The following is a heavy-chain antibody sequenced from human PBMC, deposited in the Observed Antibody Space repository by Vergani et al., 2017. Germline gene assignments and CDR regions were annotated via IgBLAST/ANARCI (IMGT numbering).Heavy chain of an antibody. CDR1: GYSFNSYG. Sequence: QVQLVQSGAEMKKPGASVNVSCKTSGYSFNSYGINWVRQAPGQGLEWLGWISGNDGKTKYVETLQGRITVTIDTSTNSAYMELRGLRSDDTAVYYCARGGSIAAPSYLYYFCMDVWGKGTSVTVSS. V-gene: IGHV1-18*01. D-gene: IGHD6-6*01. J-gene: IGHJ6*03. CDR3: ARGGSIAAPSYLYYFCMDV. CDR2: ISGNDGKT.